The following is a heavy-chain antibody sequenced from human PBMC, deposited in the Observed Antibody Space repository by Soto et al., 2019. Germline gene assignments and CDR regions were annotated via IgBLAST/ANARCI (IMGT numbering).Heavy chain of an antibody. J-gene: IGHJ4*02. CDR3: ARAWYYSDRSGLIDY. D-gene: IGHD3-22*01. V-gene: IGHV4-31*03. Sequence: QVQLQESGPGLVKPSQTLSLTCSVSGYFISSGGYYWSWLRLPPGKALEWIGDIYDSGSTFYNPSLKSRLSISVDTSKNQFSLMLSSVTAADTAVYYCARAWYYSDRSGLIDYWGQGTLVTVSS. CDR2: IYDSGST. CDR1: GYFISSGGYY.